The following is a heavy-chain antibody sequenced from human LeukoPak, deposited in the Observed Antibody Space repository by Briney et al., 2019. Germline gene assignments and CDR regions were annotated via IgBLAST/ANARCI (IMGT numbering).Heavy chain of an antibody. CDR2: ISGSGGST. J-gene: IGHJ4*02. Sequence: GGSLRLSCAASGFTFSSYAMSWVRQAPGKGLEWVSAISGSGGSTYYADSAKGRFTISRDNSKNTLYLQMNSLRAEDTDVYYCAKDQGFNYGSGSYYLNWGQGNLVTASS. CDR3: AKDQGFNYGSGSYYLN. D-gene: IGHD3-10*01. CDR1: GFTFSSYA. V-gene: IGHV3-23*01.